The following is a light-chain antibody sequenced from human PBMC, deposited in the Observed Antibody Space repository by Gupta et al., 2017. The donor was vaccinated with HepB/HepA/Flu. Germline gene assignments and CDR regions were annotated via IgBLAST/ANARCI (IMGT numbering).Light chain of an antibody. Sequence: DIQMTQSPPSVSAFVGDRVTITCRASQGISQNLNWYQHKPGIAPKVLIYAAASLDRGVPSRFSGSGSRTQFTLTINRLQPEDSATYYCQQSDSTPSTFGQGTKVEIK. CDR3: QQSDSTPST. J-gene: IGKJ1*01. CDR1: QGISQN. V-gene: IGKV1-39*01. CDR2: AAA.